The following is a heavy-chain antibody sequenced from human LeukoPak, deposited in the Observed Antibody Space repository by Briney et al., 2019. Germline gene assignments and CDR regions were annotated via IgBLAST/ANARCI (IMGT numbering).Heavy chain of an antibody. D-gene: IGHD2-21*02. CDR2: ISAYNGNT. CDR1: GYTFTSYG. Sequence: ASVKVSCKASGYTFTSYGISWVRQAPGQGLEWMGWISAYNGNTNYTQKLQGRVTMTTDTSTSAAYMELRSLRSDDTAVYYCARECRGGDCYSESLFAFDIWGQGTMVTVSS. CDR3: ARECRGGDCYSESLFAFDI. J-gene: IGHJ3*02. V-gene: IGHV1-18*01.